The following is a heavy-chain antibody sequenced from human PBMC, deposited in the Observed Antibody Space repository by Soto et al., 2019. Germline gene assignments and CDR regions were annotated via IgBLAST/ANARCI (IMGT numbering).Heavy chain of an antibody. CDR1: GGSISSGDYY. V-gene: IGHV4-30-4*02. D-gene: IGHD5-18*01. Sequence: TSETLSLTCTVSGGSISSGDYYWSWIRQPPGKGLEWIGYIYYSGSTYYNPSLKSRVTISVDTSKNQFSLKLSSVTAADTAVYYCARAWEYSYGLYYFDYWGQGTLVTVSS. CDR3: ARAWEYSYGLYYFDY. J-gene: IGHJ4*02. CDR2: IYYSGST.